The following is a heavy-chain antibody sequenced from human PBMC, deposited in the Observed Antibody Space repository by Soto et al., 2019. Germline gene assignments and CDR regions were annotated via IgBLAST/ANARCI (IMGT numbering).Heavy chain of an antibody. V-gene: IGHV1-69*02. D-gene: IGHD6-19*01. CDR3: ARALGIAVADDAFDI. CDR2: IIPILGIA. CDR1: GGTFSSYT. J-gene: IGHJ3*02. Sequence: SVKVSCKASGGTFSSYTISWVRQAPGQGLEWMGRIIPILGIANYAQKFQGRVTITADKSTSTAYMELSSLRSEDTAVYYCARALGIAVADDAFDIWGQGTVVTVSS.